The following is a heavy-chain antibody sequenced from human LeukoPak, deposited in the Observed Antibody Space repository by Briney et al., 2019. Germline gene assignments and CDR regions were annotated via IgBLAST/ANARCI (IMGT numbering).Heavy chain of an antibody. CDR1: GGSISSGDYY. D-gene: IGHD6-13*01. J-gene: IGHJ4*02. Sequence: SETLSLTCTVPGGSISSGDYYWSWIRQPPGKGLEWIGYIYYSGSTYYNPSLKSRVTISVDTSKNQFSLKLSSVTAADTAVYYCARARSLGGQQSYFDYWGQGTLVTVSS. CDR2: IYYSGST. CDR3: ARARSLGGQQSYFDY. V-gene: IGHV4-30-4*01.